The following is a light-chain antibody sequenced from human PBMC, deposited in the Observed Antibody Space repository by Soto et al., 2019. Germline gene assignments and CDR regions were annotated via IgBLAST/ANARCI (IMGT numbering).Light chain of an antibody. V-gene: IGLV1-44*01. CDR2: SIN. J-gene: IGLJ3*02. Sequence: QSVLTQPPSASGTPGQRVTISCSGSSSNIGSNYVYWYQQLPGTAPKLLIYSINQRPSGVPDRFSGSKSGTSASLAISGLQSEDEAAYYCAAWDDSLNGWVFGGGTKLTVL. CDR1: SSNIGSNY. CDR3: AAWDDSLNGWV.